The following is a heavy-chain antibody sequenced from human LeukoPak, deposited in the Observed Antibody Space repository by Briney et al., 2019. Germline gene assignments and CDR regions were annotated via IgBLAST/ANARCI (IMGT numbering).Heavy chain of an antibody. CDR2: IYYSGST. CDR1: GGSISSGSYY. Sequence: SETLSLTCTVSGGSISSGSYYWGWIRQSPGKGLEWIGSIYYSGSTYYNPSLKRRVTISVDTSKNQFSLKLSSVTAADTAVYYCAGEDYGGNTYYFDYWGQGTLVTVSS. D-gene: IGHD4-23*01. V-gene: IGHV4-39*01. CDR3: AGEDYGGNTYYFDY. J-gene: IGHJ4*02.